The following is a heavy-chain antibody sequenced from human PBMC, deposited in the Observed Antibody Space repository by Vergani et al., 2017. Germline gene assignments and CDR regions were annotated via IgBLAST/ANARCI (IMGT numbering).Heavy chain of an antibody. V-gene: IGHV3-30*02. D-gene: IGHD2-2*01. Sequence: QVQLVESGGGVVQPGRSLRLSCAASGFTFSSYGMHWVRQAPGKGLEWVAVIRYDGSNKYYADSVKGRFTISRDNSKNTLYLQMNSLRAEDTAVYYCAKARRSTPNYFDYWGQGTLVTVSS. J-gene: IGHJ4*02. CDR3: AKARRSTPNYFDY. CDR1: GFTFSSYG. CDR2: IRYDGSNK.